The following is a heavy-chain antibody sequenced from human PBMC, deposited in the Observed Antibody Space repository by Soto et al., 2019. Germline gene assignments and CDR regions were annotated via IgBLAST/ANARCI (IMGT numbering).Heavy chain of an antibody. CDR3: AREGRYCSSTRYYFYYMDV. CDR1: GYTFTGYF. Sequence: ASVKVSCKALGYTFTGYFLHGGGQAPGQGLEWMGWSTPNSGGTNNAQKCQGWVTTTRDTSISTAYMELSRLRSDDTAVYYCAREGRYCSSTRYYFYYMDVWGKGTTFTVPS. V-gene: IGHV1-2*04. J-gene: IGHJ6*03. D-gene: IGHD2-2*01. CDR2: STPNSGGT.